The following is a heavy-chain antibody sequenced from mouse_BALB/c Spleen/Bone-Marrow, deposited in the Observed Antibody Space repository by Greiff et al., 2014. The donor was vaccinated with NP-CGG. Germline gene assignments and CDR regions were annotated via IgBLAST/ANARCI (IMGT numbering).Heavy chain of an antibody. CDR2: INPSNGGT. J-gene: IGHJ4*01. CDR3: TRRSLLSDYYSMDY. D-gene: IGHD2-10*01. V-gene: IGHV1S81*02. Sequence: QVQLQQSGAELVKPGASVKLSCKASGYTFASYYLYWVKQRPGQGLEWIGEINPSNGGTNFNERFKSKASLTVDKSSSTAYMQLNSLTSDDSAVYYCTRRSLLSDYYSMDYWGQGTSVTVSS. CDR1: GYTFASYY.